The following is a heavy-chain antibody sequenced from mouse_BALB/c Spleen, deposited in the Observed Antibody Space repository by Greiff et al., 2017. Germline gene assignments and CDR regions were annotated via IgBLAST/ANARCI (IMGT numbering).Heavy chain of an antibody. Sequence: VQLQHSGPELVKPGASVKMSCKASGYTFTSYVMHWVKQKPGQGLEWIGYINPYNDGTKYNEKFKGKATLTSDKSSSTAYMELSSLTSEDSAVYYCARGATVKSRDDWGQGTSVTVSS. CDR2: INPYNDGT. CDR1: GYTFTSYV. V-gene: IGHV1-14*01. CDR3: ARGATVKSRDD. D-gene: IGHD1-1*01. J-gene: IGHJ4*01.